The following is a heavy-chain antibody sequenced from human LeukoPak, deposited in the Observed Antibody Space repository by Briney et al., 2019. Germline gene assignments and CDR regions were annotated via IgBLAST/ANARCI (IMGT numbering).Heavy chain of an antibody. CDR2: IYYSGST. CDR3: AGNVPRSTSDYAFDI. D-gene: IGHD4-23*01. V-gene: IGHV4-39*07. J-gene: IGHJ3*02. CDR1: GGSISSSSYY. Sequence: SETLSLTCTVSGGSISSSSYYWGWIRQPPGKGLEWIGSIYYSGSTNYNPSLKSRVTISVDTSKNQFSLKLSSVTAADTAVYYCAGNVPRSTSDYAFDIWGQGTMVTVSS.